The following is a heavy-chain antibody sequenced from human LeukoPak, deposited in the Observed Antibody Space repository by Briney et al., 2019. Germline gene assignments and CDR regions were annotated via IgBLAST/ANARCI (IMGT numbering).Heavy chain of an antibody. CDR2: IYYSGST. V-gene: IGHV4-59*01. D-gene: IGHD6-19*01. Sequence: SETLSLTCTVSGGSITSYYWSWIRQPPGKGLEWIGYIYYSGSTNYNPSLKSRVTISVDTSKNQFSLKLNSVTAADTAVYYCARGGIAVATSGFFFDYWGQGTLVTVSS. J-gene: IGHJ4*02. CDR1: GGSITSYY. CDR3: ARGGIAVATSGFFFDY.